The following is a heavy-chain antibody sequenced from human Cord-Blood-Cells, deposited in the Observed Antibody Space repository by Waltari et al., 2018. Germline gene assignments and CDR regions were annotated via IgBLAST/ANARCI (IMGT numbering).Heavy chain of an antibody. J-gene: IGHJ3*02. CDR3: TSTTVINAFDI. Sequence: EVQLVESGGGLVQPGGSLKLSCAASGFTFSGSAMHWVRQASGKGLEWVGRIRSKANSYETAYAASVKGRFTISRDDSKNTAYLQMNSLKTEDTAVYYCTSTTVINAFDIWGQGTMVTVSS. CDR2: IRSKANSYET. D-gene: IGHD4-17*01. V-gene: IGHV3-73*02. CDR1: GFTFSGSA.